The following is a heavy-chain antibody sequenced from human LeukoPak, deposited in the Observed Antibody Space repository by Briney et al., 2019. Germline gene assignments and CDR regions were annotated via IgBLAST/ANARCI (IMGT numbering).Heavy chain of an antibody. Sequence: PGGSLRLSCAASGFTFDDYAMHWVRQAPGKGLEWVSLISGDGGSTYYADSVKGQFTISRDNSKNSLYLQMNSLRTEDTALYYCAKDGDYYGSGSYGYWGQGTLVTVSS. CDR1: GFTFDDYA. D-gene: IGHD3-10*01. CDR2: ISGDGGST. CDR3: AKDGDYYGSGSYGY. J-gene: IGHJ4*02. V-gene: IGHV3-43*02.